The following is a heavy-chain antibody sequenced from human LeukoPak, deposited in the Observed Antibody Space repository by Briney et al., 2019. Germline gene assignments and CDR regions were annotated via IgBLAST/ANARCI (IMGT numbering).Heavy chain of an antibody. V-gene: IGHV1-2*06. CDR2: INPNSGGT. D-gene: IGHD6-13*01. Sequence: ASVKVSCKASGYTFTGYYMHWVRQAPGQGLEWMGRINPNSGGTNYAQKFQGRVTMTRDTSISTAYMELSRLRSDDTAVYYCARTYSSSRTGSSDYWGQGTLVTVSS. CDR1: GYTFTGYY. J-gene: IGHJ4*02. CDR3: ARTYSSSRTGSSDY.